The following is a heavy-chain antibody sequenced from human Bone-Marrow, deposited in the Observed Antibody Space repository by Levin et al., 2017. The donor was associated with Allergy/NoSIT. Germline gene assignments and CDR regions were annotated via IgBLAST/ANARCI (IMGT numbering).Heavy chain of an antibody. CDR3: ASHYYYGSGSYFADP. V-gene: IGHV4-39*07. CDR1: GGSISSSSYY. CDR2: IYYSGSA. J-gene: IGHJ5*02. Sequence: SETLSLTCTVSGGSISSSSYYWGWIRQPPGTGLEWIGSIYYSGSAYYNPSLKGRVTVSVDTSKNQFSLKLSSVTAADTAVYYCASHYYYGSGSYFADPWGQGTLVTVSS. D-gene: IGHD3-10*01.